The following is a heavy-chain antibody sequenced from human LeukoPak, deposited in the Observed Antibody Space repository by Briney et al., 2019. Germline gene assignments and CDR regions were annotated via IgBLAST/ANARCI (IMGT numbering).Heavy chain of an antibody. J-gene: IGHJ4*02. Sequence: PGGSLRLSCVGSGFTFSNYAMSWVRQTPGEGLDWVSVISGSAHKIRYADSVRGRFTISRDNSENTVYLQMNNLRGEDTAIYYCAGRITGYSSGYVFWGQGTLVTVSS. D-gene: IGHD5-18*01. CDR2: ISGSAHKI. V-gene: IGHV3-23*01. CDR3: AGRITGYSSGYVF. CDR1: GFTFSNYA.